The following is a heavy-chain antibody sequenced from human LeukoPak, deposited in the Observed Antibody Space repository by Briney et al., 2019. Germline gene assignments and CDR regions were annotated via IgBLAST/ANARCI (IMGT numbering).Heavy chain of an antibody. J-gene: IGHJ6*02. CDR3: ARANSRHGWMDV. CDR1: GFTFSSYW. CDR2: INIDGSST. D-gene: IGHD5-12*01. Sequence: GGSLRLSCAASGFTFSSYWMHWVRQAPGKGLVWVSRINIDGSSTSYADSVKGRFTISRDNAKNTLYLQMNSLRAEDTAVYYCARANSRHGWMDVWGQGTTVIVSS. V-gene: IGHV3-74*01.